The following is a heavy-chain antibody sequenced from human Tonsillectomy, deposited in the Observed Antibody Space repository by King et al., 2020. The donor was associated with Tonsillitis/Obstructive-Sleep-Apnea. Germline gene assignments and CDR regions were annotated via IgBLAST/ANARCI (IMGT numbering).Heavy chain of an antibody. J-gene: IGHJ4*02. Sequence: VQLQQWGAGLLKPSETLSLTCAVSGGSFSGYYWSWIRQPPGEGLEWIGEINHSGSTNYNPSLKSRVTISVDTSKNQFSLKLSSVTAAATAVYYCASQYGSHFDYWGQGTLVTVSS. CDR2: INHSGST. CDR3: ASQYGSHFDY. CDR1: GGSFSGYY. V-gene: IGHV4-34*01. D-gene: IGHD3-10*01.